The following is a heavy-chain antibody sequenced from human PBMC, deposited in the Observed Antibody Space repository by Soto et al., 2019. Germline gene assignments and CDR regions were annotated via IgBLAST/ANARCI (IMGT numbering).Heavy chain of an antibody. J-gene: IGHJ5*02. Sequence: SETLSLTCTVSGASISTPGSYWGWVRQSPGTGLQWIGFVYYTGDTYYSPSLKSRVTMSVDTSKNQFSLKLSSVTAADTAVYYCASLSITMVRGVIITAWFDPWGQGTLVTVSS. CDR2: VYYTGDT. D-gene: IGHD3-10*01. CDR1: GASISTPGSY. V-gene: IGHV4-39*01. CDR3: ASLSITMVRGVIITAWFDP.